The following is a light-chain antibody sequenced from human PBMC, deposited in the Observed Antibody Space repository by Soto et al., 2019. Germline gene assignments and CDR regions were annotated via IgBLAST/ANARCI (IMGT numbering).Light chain of an antibody. J-gene: IGKJ4*01. V-gene: IGKV2-28*01. Sequence: IVLTQSPLSLPVTPGEPASISCRSSQSLLHRNGYNYLDWYLQKPGQSPQLLIYLGSNRVSGVPDRFSGSGSCRDFTLKISRVEAEDVGIYFCLQALQATISFGGGNKV. CDR2: LGS. CDR1: QSLLHRNGYNY. CDR3: LQALQATIS.